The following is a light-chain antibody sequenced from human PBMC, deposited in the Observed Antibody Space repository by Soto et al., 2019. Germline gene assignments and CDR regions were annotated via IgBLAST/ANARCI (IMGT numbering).Light chain of an antibody. Sequence: SYELTQPPSVSVAPGQTASITCGGDNIGSKSVHWHQQKPGQAPVLVVYDDSARPSGIPDRFSGSNSGNTATLTISRVEAEDEADYYCQVWDSFSDHLVILGGGTKLTVL. CDR3: QVWDSFSDHLVI. CDR2: DDS. V-gene: IGLV3-21*02. CDR1: NIGSKS. J-gene: IGLJ2*01.